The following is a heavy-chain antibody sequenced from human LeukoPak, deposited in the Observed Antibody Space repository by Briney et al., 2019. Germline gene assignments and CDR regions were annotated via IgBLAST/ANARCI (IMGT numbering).Heavy chain of an antibody. D-gene: IGHD2-8*01. CDR2: MHHSGGT. CDR1: GGSISSGSYS. Sequence: SETLSLTCAVSGGSISSGSYSWSLIRQPPGKGLEWIGYMHHSGGTYYNPSLKSRVTISVDKSKNQFSLELSSVTAADTAVYYCAKQGVSPDAFDVWGQGTMVTVSS. J-gene: IGHJ3*01. V-gene: IGHV4-30-2*01. CDR3: AKQGVSPDAFDV.